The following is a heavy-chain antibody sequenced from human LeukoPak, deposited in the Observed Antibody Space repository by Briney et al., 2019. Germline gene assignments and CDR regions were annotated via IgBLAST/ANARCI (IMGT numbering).Heavy chain of an antibody. Sequence: ASVKVSCKASGYTFTGYYMHWVRQAPGQGLEWMGWINPNSGGTNYAQKFQGRVTMTRDTSISTAYMELSRMRSDDTAVYYCARESKSTWYPYYYYMDVWGKGTTVTVSS. J-gene: IGHJ6*03. D-gene: IGHD6-13*01. CDR2: INPNSGGT. V-gene: IGHV1-2*02. CDR1: GYTFTGYY. CDR3: ARESKSTWYPYYYYMDV.